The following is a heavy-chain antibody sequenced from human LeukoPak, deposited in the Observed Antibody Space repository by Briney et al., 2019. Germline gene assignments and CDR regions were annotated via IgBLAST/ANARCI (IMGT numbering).Heavy chain of an antibody. Sequence: RSSETLSLTCTVSGGSISSYYWSWIRQPPGKGPEWIGEINHSGSTNYNPSLKSRVTISVDTSKNQFSLKLSSVTAADTAVYYCARDDDYGDYGYFQHWGQGTLVTVSS. J-gene: IGHJ1*01. CDR3: ARDDDYGDYGYFQH. D-gene: IGHD4-17*01. V-gene: IGHV4-34*01. CDR1: GGSISSYY. CDR2: INHSGST.